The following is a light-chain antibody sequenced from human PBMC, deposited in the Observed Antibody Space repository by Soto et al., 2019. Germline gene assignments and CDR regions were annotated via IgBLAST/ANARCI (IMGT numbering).Light chain of an antibody. V-gene: IGKV3-15*01. CDR3: QQCNTWPRT. J-gene: IGKJ1*01. CDR2: GAS. Sequence: EIVMTQSPATLSVSPGERATLSCRASQSVSSDLAWYHQKPGQAPRLLIYGASTRATGIPARFSGSGSGTEFTLTISSLQSEDFAVYYCQQCNTWPRTFGQGTKVDIK. CDR1: QSVSSD.